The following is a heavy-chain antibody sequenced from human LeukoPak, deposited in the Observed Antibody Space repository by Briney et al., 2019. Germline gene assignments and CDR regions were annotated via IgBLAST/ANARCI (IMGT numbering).Heavy chain of an antibody. CDR2: ISSSSSYI. CDR1: GFTFSSYS. Sequence: GGSLRLSCAASGFTFSSYSMNWVRQAPGKGLEWVSSISSSSSYIYYADSVKGRFTISRDNAKNSLYLQMNSLRAEDTAVYYCARDMVSWGGRGLDYWGQGTLVTVSS. D-gene: IGHD3-10*01. V-gene: IGHV3-21*01. J-gene: IGHJ4*02. CDR3: ARDMVSWGGRGLDY.